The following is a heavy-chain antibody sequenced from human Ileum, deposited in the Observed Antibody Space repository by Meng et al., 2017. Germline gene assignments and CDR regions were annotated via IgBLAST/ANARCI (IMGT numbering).Heavy chain of an antibody. J-gene: IGHJ4*02. CDR2: VYYTGST. CDR3: ARAGYSYSTGYYFDS. V-gene: IGHV4-59*01. Sequence: SETLSLTCTVSYGSISNYYWTWIRQPPGKGLEWIGFVYYTGSTNYNPTLKSRVTISLETSKNQFSLRLTSVTAADTAVYYCARAGYSYSTGYYFDSWGQGTRVTGSS. CDR1: YGSISNYY. D-gene: IGHD5-18*01.